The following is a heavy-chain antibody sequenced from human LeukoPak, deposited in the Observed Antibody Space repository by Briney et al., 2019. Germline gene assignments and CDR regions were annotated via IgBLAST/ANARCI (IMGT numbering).Heavy chain of an antibody. D-gene: IGHD3-10*01. CDR1: GGTFSSYA. CDR2: IIPLFRTA. Sequence: ASVKVSCKASGGTFSSYAISWVRQAPGQGPEWMGGIIPLFRTANYAQKFQGRVTITADKSTNTAFMELSSLRAEDTAVYYCAKPYDSGTFPPGYWGQGTLVTVSS. V-gene: IGHV1-69*06. CDR3: AKPYDSGTFPPGY. J-gene: IGHJ4*02.